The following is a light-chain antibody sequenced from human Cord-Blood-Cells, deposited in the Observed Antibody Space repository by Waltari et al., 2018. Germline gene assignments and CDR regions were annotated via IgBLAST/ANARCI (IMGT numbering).Light chain of an antibody. V-gene: IGLV2-8*01. J-gene: IGLJ1*01. CDR1: SSDDGGYNY. CDR3: SSYAGSNNYV. Sequence: QSALTQPTSASGSPGQSVTISCTGTSSDDGGYNYVSWYQQHPGKAPNLMIYEVSKRPSGVPDRFSGSKSGNTASLTVSGLQAEDEADYYCSSYAGSNNYVFGTGTKVTVL. CDR2: EVS.